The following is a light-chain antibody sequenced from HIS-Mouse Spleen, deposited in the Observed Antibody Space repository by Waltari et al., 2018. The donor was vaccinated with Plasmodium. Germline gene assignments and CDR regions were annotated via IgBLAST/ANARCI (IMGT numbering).Light chain of an antibody. CDR3: YSTDSSGNHRV. CDR1: ALPKNT. V-gene: IGLV3-10*01. CDR2: EDS. J-gene: IGLJ3*02. Sequence: SYELTQPPSVSVSPGQKARITCSGDALPKNTSFWYQQKSGQAPVLVIYEDSKRPPGIPERFSGSSSGTMATLTISGAQVEDEADYYCYSTDSSGNHRVFGGGTKLTVL.